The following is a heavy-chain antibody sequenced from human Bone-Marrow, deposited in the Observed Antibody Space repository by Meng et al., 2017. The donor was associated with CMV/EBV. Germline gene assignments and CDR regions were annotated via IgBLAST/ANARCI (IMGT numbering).Heavy chain of an antibody. CDR3: ARDANWNSGYYYYGMDV. CDR1: GFTFSSYS. D-gene: IGHD1-7*01. CDR2: ISSSSSYI. V-gene: IGHV3-21*01. Sequence: GESLKISCAASGFTFSSYSMNWVRQAPGKGLEWVSSISSSSSYIYYADSVKGRFTISRDNAKNSLYPQMNSLRAEDTAVYYCARDANWNSGYYYYGMDVWGQGTTVTVSS. J-gene: IGHJ6*02.